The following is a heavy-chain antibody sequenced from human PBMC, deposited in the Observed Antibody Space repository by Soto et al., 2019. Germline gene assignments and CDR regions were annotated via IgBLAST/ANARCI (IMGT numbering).Heavy chain of an antibody. D-gene: IGHD2-15*01. CDR2: ISGSGGST. Sequence: GSLRLSCAASGFTFSSYAMSWVRQAPGKGLEWVSAISGSGGSTYYADSVKGRFTISRDNSKNTLYLQMNSLRAEDTAVYYCAKGETYCSGGSCLGSNWFDPWGQGTLVTVSS. J-gene: IGHJ5*02. CDR3: AKGETYCSGGSCLGSNWFDP. CDR1: GFTFSSYA. V-gene: IGHV3-23*01.